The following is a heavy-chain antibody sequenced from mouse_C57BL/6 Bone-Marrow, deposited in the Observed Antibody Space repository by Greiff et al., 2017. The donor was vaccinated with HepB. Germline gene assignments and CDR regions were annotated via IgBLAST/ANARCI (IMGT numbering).Heavy chain of an antibody. CDR2: FYPGSGSI. D-gene: IGHD2-2*01. Sequence: QVQLQQSGAELVKPGASVKLSCKASGYTFTEYTIHWVKQRSGQGLEWIGWFYPGSGSIKYNEKFKDKATLTADKSSSTVYMELSRLTSEDSAVYFCARHEERKELYGYEGYAMDYWGQGTSVTVSS. J-gene: IGHJ4*01. CDR1: GYTFTEYT. CDR3: ARHEERKELYGYEGYAMDY. V-gene: IGHV1-62-2*01.